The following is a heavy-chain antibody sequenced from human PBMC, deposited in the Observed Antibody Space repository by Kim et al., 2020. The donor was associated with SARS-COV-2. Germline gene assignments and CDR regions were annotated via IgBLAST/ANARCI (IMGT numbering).Heavy chain of an antibody. CDR3: ARSGYGDYLDYYYGMDV. CDR1: GYTFTSYG. V-gene: IGHV1-18*04. D-gene: IGHD4-17*01. CDR2: ISAYNGNT. J-gene: IGHJ6*02. Sequence: ASVKVSCKASGYTFTSYGISWVRQAPGQGLEWMGWISAYNGNTNYAQKLQGRVTMTTDTSTSTAYMELRSLRSDDTAVYYCARSGYGDYLDYYYGMDVWGQGTTVTVSS.